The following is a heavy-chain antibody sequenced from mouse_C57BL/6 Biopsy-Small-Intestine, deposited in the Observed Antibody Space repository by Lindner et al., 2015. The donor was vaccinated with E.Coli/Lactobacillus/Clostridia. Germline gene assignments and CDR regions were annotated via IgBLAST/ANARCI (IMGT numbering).Heavy chain of an antibody. CDR3: ARYSRYGSSPLYWYFDV. V-gene: IGHV3-8*01. D-gene: IGHD1-1*01. CDR2: ISYSGST. Sequence: EVQLQESGPGLAKPSQTLSLTCSVTGYSITSDYWNWIRKFPGNKLEYMGYISYSGSTYYNPSLKSRISITRDTSKNQHYLQLNSVTTEDTATYYCARYSRYGSSPLYWYFDVWGTGTTVTVSS. CDR1: GYSITSDY. J-gene: IGHJ1*03.